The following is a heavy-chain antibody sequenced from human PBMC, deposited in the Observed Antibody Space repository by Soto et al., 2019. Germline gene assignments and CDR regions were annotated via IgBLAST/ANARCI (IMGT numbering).Heavy chain of an antibody. D-gene: IGHD6-19*01. CDR3: ALEFLRGLAVAGYDY. Sequence: EVQLLESGGGLVQPGGSLRLSCAASGFTFSSYAMSWVRQAPGKGLEWVSAISARDGSTNYADSVKGRFTISRDNSKNTLYLQMTSLGAGDTAVYYGALEFLRGLAVAGYDYWGQGTLVTVSS. V-gene: IGHV3-23*01. J-gene: IGHJ4*02. CDR2: ISARDGST. CDR1: GFTFSSYA.